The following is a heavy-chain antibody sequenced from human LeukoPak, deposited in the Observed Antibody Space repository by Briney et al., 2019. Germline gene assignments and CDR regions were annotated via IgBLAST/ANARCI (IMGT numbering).Heavy chain of an antibody. CDR2: INHSGST. J-gene: IGHJ4*02. V-gene: IGHV4-34*01. Sequence: SETLSLTCAVYGGSFSGYYWSWIRQPPGKGLEWIGEINHSGSTNYNPSLKSRATISVDTSKNQFSLKLSSVTAADTAVYYCARVATATFDYWGQGTLVTVSS. CDR1: GGSFSGYY. CDR3: ARVATATFDY. D-gene: IGHD5-24*01.